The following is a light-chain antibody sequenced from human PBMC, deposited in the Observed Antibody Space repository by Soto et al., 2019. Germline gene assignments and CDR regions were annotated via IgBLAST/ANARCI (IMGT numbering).Light chain of an antibody. Sequence: IVMTQSPLSLTVTPGEPASISCRSIPSLLHSHGYHYLDWYLQKTGQSPQLXIYLASNRASGVPDRFSGSGSGTDVKLKISRVEADDVGVYYCMQVLQSPITFGQGTRLEIK. CDR1: PSLLHSHGYHY. CDR3: MQVLQSPIT. J-gene: IGKJ5*01. CDR2: LAS. V-gene: IGKV2-28*01.